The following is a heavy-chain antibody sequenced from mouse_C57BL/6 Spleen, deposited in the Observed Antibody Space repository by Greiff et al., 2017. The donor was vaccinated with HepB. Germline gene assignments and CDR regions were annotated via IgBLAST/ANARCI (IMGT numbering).Heavy chain of an antibody. V-gene: IGHV5-4*01. Sequence: EVQGVESGGGLVKPGGSLKLSCAASGFTFSSYAMSWVRQTPEKRPEWVATISDGGSYTYYPDNVKGRFTISRDNAKNNLYLQMSHLKSEDTAMYYCARADYWGQGTTLTVSS. CDR1: GFTFSSYA. CDR2: ISDGGSYT. J-gene: IGHJ2*01. CDR3: ARADY.